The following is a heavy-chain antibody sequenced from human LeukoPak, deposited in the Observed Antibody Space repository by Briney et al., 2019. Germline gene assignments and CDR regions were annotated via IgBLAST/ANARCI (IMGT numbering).Heavy chain of an antibody. J-gene: IGHJ6*02. CDR2: MNPNSGNT. CDR3: ARVRSSWYGYYHYGMDV. V-gene: IGHV1-8*01. D-gene: IGHD6-13*01. Sequence: ASVKVSCKASGYTFTSYDINWVRQATGQGLEWMGWMNPNSGNTGYAQKFQGRVTMTRNTSISTAYMELSSLRSEDTAVYYCARVRSSWYGYYHYGMDVWGQGTTVTISS. CDR1: GYTFTSYD.